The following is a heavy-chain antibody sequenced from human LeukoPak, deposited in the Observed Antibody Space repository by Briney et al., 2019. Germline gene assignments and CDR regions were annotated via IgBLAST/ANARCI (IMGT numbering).Heavy chain of an antibody. J-gene: IGHJ4*02. V-gene: IGHV4-59*01. CDR2: IYYSGST. CDR3: ARAEWAPTSLYFDY. CDR1: GGSISSYY. Sequence: PSETLSLTCTVSGGSISSYYWSWIRQPPGKGLEWIGYIYYSGSTNYNPSLKSRDTISVDTSKNQFSLKLSSVTAADTAVYYCARAEWAPTSLYFDYWGQGTLVTVSS. D-gene: IGHD1-26*01.